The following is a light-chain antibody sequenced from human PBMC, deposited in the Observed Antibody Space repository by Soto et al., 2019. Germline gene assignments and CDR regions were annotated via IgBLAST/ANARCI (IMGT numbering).Light chain of an antibody. V-gene: IGKV1-5*01. CDR3: QQYNSYSWT. CDR1: QPITRW. Sequence: DIQMTQSPSTLSASVGDRVTITCRASQPITRWMAWYQQKPGKAPKLLIYDASTLESGVPSRFSGSRSGTEFTLTISSLQPDDFATYYCQQYNSYSWTFGQGTKVDI. J-gene: IGKJ1*01. CDR2: DAS.